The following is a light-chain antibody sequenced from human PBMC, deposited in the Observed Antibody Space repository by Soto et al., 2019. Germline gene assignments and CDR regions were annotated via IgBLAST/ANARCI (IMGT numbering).Light chain of an antibody. CDR2: YDT. CDR1: NIESRS. J-gene: IGLJ1*01. V-gene: IGLV3-21*04. Sequence: SYELTQPPSVSVAPGKTASIACGGNNIESRSVHWYQQKPGQAPMLVIYYDTDRPSGVPERFSGSNSGNTATLTISRVEAGAEADYYCQVWSISSELDYVFGTGTKVTVL. CDR3: QVWSISSELDYV.